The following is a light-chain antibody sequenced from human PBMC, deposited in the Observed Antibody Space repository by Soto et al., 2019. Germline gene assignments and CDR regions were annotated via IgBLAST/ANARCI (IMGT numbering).Light chain of an antibody. Sequence: EIVLTQSPGTLSLSPGERATLSYRASQSVSSSYLAWYQQKPGQAPRLLIYGASIRATGIPDRFSGSGSGTDFTLTISRLEPEDFAVYYCQQYGSSHRTFGQGTKVEIK. CDR3: QQYGSSHRT. J-gene: IGKJ1*01. V-gene: IGKV3-20*01. CDR1: QSVSSSY. CDR2: GAS.